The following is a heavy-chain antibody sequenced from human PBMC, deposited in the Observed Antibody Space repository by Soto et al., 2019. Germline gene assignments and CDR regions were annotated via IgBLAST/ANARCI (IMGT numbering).Heavy chain of an antibody. D-gene: IGHD2-21*01. CDR2: ISRSGDRT. CDR3: ARPFPDKTYYYSGMDV. V-gene: IGHV3-23*01. Sequence: EVQLSRSGGGLVQPGESLSLSCSASGFTFSDFAMSWIRQSPGKGLEWVCTISRSGDRTFYADSVRGRLIVSRDNSKNALYLQVNSLRADDTAIYYCARPFPDKTYYYSGMDVWGQGTAVTVSS. CDR1: GFTFSDFA. J-gene: IGHJ6*02.